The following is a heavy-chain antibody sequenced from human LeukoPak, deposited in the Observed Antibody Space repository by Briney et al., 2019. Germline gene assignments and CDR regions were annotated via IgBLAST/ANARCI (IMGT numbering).Heavy chain of an antibody. CDR1: GGSISSYY. Sequence: SETLSLTCTVCGGSISSYYWSWIRQPPGKGLEWIGYIYYSGSTNYNPSLKSRVTISVDTSKNQFSLKLSSVTAADTAVYYCARSPPTYCSGGSCYYYGMDVWGQGTTVTVSS. CDR3: ARSPPTYCSGGSCYYYGMDV. CDR2: IYYSGST. D-gene: IGHD2-15*01. V-gene: IGHV4-59*08. J-gene: IGHJ6*02.